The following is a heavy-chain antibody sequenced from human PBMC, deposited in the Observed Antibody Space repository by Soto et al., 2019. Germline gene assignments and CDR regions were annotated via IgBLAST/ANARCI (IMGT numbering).Heavy chain of an antibody. V-gene: IGHV1-69*02. D-gene: IGHD2-21*01. CDR1: GGTFSSYT. J-gene: IGHJ3*02. CDR2: ITPILDIR. CDR3: ARVYGGGDRGPFDI. Sequence: QVQLVQSGAEVKKPGSSVNVSCKASGGTFSSYTISWVRQAPGQGLEWMGRITPILDIRNYAQKFQGRVTITADKSTSTACMQLSSLRSEDTAVYYCARVYGGGDRGPFDIWGQGTMVTVSS.